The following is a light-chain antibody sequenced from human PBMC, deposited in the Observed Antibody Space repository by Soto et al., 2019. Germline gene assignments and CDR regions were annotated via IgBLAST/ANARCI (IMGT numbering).Light chain of an antibody. CDR1: NVGSKS. CDR2: YDT. V-gene: IGLV3-21*04. Sequence: SYELTQPPSVSVAPGKTARITCGGNNVGSKSVHWYQQKPGLAPVLVIYYDTDRPSGIPERFSGSNSGNKATLTISNVEAGDEADYYCQVWDSSGDHYAVFGGGTQLTVL. J-gene: IGLJ7*01. CDR3: QVWDSSGDHYAV.